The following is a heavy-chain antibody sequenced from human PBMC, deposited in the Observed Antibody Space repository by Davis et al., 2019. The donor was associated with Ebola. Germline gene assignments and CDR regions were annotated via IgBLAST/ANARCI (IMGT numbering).Heavy chain of an antibody. J-gene: IGHJ4*02. V-gene: IGHV3-48*03. CDR1: GFTFNSHD. CDR2: ISDSGSAT. D-gene: IGHD3-9*01. CDR3: ARDAFSLSRYDTEDH. Sequence: GESLKISCAASGFTFNSHDMNWVRQAPGKGLEWISYISDSGSATYYADSVKGRFTISRDNARDSLYLQMDSLRVEDTAIYYCARDAFSLSRYDTEDHWGQGTLVTVSS.